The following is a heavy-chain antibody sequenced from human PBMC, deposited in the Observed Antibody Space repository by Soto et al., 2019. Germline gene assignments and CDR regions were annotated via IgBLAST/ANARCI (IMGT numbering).Heavy chain of an antibody. Sequence: HPGGSLRLSCAASGFTFSSYAMSWVRQAPGKGLEWVSAISGSGGSTYYADSVKGRFTISRDNSKNTLYLQMNSLRAEDTAVYYCAKAFYGHYYYYMDVWGKGTTVTVSS. CDR3: AKAFYGHYYYYMDV. J-gene: IGHJ6*03. V-gene: IGHV3-23*01. D-gene: IGHD4-17*01. CDR2: ISGSGGST. CDR1: GFTFSSYA.